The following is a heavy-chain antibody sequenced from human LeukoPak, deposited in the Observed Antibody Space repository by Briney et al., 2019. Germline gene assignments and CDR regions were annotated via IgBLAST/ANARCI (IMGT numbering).Heavy chain of an antibody. D-gene: IGHD4-17*01. CDR2: IYYTGST. Sequence: SETLSLTCTISGGSVSDYYWSWIRQSPGKGLEWIGYIYYTGSTTYNPSLKSRVTMSADTSKNQFSLKLSSVTAADTAVYYCAKDLDGDYGLISDYWGQGTLVTVSS. CDR3: AKDLDGDYGLISDY. CDR1: GGSVSDYY. V-gene: IGHV4-59*02. J-gene: IGHJ4*02.